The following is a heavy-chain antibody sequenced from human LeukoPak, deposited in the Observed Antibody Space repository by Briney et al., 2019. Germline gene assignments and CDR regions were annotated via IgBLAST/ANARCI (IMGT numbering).Heavy chain of an antibody. CDR2: IYPGDSDT. Sequence: GESLKISCKGSGYSFTSYWIGWVRQMPGKGLEWMGIIYPGDSDTRYSPSFQGQVTISADKSISTAYLQWSSLKASDTAMYYCARSSSWYRDYYCYMDVWGKGTTVTISS. J-gene: IGHJ6*03. CDR1: GYSFTSYW. CDR3: ARSSSWYRDYYCYMDV. D-gene: IGHD6-13*01. V-gene: IGHV5-51*01.